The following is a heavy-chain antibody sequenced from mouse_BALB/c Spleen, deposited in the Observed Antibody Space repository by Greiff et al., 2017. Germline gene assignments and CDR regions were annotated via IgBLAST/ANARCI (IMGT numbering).Heavy chain of an antibody. CDR2: IYPGDGDT. Sequence: QVQLKESGAELVRPGSSVKISCKASGYAFSSYWMNWVKQRPGQGLEWIGQIYPGDGDTNYNGKFKGKATLTADKSSSTAYMQLSSLTSEDSAVYFCARRYYGYEDYWGQGTTLTVSS. V-gene: IGHV1-80*01. D-gene: IGHD2-2*01. J-gene: IGHJ2*01. CDR3: ARRYYGYEDY. CDR1: GYAFSSYW.